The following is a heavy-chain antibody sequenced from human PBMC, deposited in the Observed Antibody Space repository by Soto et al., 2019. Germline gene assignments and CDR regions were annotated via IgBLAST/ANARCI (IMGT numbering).Heavy chain of an antibody. J-gene: IGHJ5*02. CDR3: ARGPICSGGSCYAHSWFDP. V-gene: IGHV3-33*01. CDR1: GFTFSSYG. CDR2: IWYDGSNK. D-gene: IGHD2-15*01. Sequence: QVQLVESGGGVVQPGRSLRLSCAASGFTFSSYGMHWVRQAPGKGLEWVAVIWYDGSNKYYADSVKGRFTISRDNSKNTPYLQMNSLSAEDTAVYYCARGPICSGGSCYAHSWFDPWGQGTLVTVSS.